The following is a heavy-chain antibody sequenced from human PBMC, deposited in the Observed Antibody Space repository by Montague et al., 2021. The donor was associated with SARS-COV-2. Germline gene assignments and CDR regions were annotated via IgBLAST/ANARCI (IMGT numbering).Heavy chain of an antibody. D-gene: IGHD2/OR15-2a*01. CDR3: AKNFPGQFYFDD. Sequence: SLILSCAASGFTFSTYAMNWVRQAPGKGLEWVSGISSGGNKHHAXSVKGRFTISRDDSRNTLYLQMHSLRAEDTAMYYCAKNFPGQFYFDDWGQGTLVAVSS. CDR1: GFTFSTYA. J-gene: IGHJ4*02. CDR2: ISSGGNK. V-gene: IGHV3-23*01.